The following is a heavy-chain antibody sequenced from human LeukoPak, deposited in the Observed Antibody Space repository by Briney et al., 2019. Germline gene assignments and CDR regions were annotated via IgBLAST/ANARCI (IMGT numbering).Heavy chain of an antibody. J-gene: IGHJ4*02. D-gene: IGHD2-21*02. CDR3: ARLHLTASLAAVYFDY. CDR1: GYSFTNYW. CDR2: IYPGDSDT. Sequence: GESLKISCKGSGYSFTNYWIGWVRQMPGKGLEWMGIIYPGDSDTRYSPSSQGQVTISADKSISTASLQWSSLKASDTAMYYCARLHLTASLAAVYFDYWGQGTLVTVSS. V-gene: IGHV5-51*01.